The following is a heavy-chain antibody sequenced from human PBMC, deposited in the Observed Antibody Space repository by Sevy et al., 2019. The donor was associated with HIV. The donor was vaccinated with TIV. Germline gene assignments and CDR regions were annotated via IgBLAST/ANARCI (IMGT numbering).Heavy chain of an antibody. CDR2: IKGDGSDK. D-gene: IGHD3-16*01. CDR3: AHGTIGRFDS. CDR1: GFTFSVYW. V-gene: IGHV3-7*01. J-gene: IGHJ4*02. Sequence: GGSLRLSCAASGFTFSVYWMNWVRQAPGKGLEWVANIKGDGSDKHYVDSEEGRFTISRDNGKNLLYLQMNSLRVEDTAVYYCAHGTIGRFDSWGQGTLVTVSS.